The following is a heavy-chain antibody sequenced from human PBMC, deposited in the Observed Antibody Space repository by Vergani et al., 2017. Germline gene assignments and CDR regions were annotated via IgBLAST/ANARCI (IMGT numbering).Heavy chain of an antibody. D-gene: IGHD6-13*01. CDR2: INHSGST. V-gene: IGHV4-34*01. CDR3: ARGQRAAAAPADYYYMDV. Sequence: QVQLQQWGAGLLKPSETLSLTCAVYGGSFSGYYWSWIRQPPGKGLEWIGEINHSGSTNYNPSLKSRVTISVDTSKSQFSLKLSSVTAADTAVYHCARGQRAAAAPADYYYMDVWGKGTTVTVSS. CDR1: GGSFSGYY. J-gene: IGHJ6*03.